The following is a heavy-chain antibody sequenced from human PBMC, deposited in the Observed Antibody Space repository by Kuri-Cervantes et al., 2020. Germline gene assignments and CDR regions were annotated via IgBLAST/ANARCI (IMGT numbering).Heavy chain of an antibody. CDR2: INHSGST. D-gene: IGHD2-15*01. J-gene: IGHJ6*03. V-gene: IGHV4-34*01. CDR3: ARGQRDCSGGSCYLRGYYYYYMDV. Sequence: SETLSLTCAVYGGSFSGYYWSWIRPPPGKGLEWIGEINHSGSTNYNPSLKSRVTISVDTSKNQFSLKLSSVTAADTAVYYCARGQRDCSGGSCYLRGYYYYYMDVWGKGTTVTVSS. CDR1: GGSFSGYY.